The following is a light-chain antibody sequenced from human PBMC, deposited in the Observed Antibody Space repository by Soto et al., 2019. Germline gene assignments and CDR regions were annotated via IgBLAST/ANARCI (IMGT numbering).Light chain of an antibody. CDR1: SXXVXSYNL. CDR2: EGS. V-gene: IGLV2-23*01. J-gene: IGLJ1*01. Sequence: QSALTQPASVSGSPGQSITISXXGTSXXVXSYNLVSWYQQHPGKAPKLMIYEGSKRPSGVSNRFSGSKSGNTASLTISGLQAEDEADYYCCSYAGSSTYVFGTGTKITVL. CDR3: CSYAGSSTYV.